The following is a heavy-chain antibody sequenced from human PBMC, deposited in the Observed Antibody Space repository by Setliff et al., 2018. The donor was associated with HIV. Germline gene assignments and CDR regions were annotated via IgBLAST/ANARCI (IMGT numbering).Heavy chain of an antibody. CDR3: ARGATREFIVGATIFDY. D-gene: IGHD1-26*01. J-gene: IGHJ4*01. CDR1: GGSISSGSYY. V-gene: IGHV4-61*09. CDR2: IYTSGST. Sequence: SETPSLTCTVSGGSISSGSYYWSWIRQPAGKGLEWIGHIYTSGSTNYNPSLKSRVTISVDTSKNQFSLKLSSVTAADTAVYYCARGATREFIVGATIFDYW.